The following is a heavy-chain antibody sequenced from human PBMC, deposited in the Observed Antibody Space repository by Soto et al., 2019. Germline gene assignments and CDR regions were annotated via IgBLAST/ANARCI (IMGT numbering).Heavy chain of an antibody. CDR3: GDYGDYRYFDY. D-gene: IGHD4-17*01. Sequence: PGGSLRLSCAASGFTFSSYAMSWVRQAPGKGLEWVSAISGGGGSTYYADSVKGRFTISRDNSKNTLYLQMNSLRAEDTAVYYCGDYGDYRYFDYWGQGTLVTVSS. J-gene: IGHJ4*02. V-gene: IGHV3-23*01. CDR1: GFTFSSYA. CDR2: ISGGGGST.